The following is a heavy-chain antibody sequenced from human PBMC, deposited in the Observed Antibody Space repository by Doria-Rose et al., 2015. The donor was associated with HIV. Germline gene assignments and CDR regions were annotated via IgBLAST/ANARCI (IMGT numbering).Heavy chain of an antibody. CDR2: IFSDDER. V-gene: IGHV2-26*01. J-gene: IGHJ4*02. D-gene: IGHD6-13*01. CDR1: GVSLSSPGMG. CDR3: ARIKSSRWYHKYYFDF. Sequence: QITLKESGPVLVKPTETLTLTCTVSGVSLSSPGMGVSWIRQPPGKALEWLANIFSDDERSDKTSLKSRLTISRGTTKRQVVLTMTDMDPVDTATYYCARIKSSRWYHKYYFDFWGQGTLVIVSA.